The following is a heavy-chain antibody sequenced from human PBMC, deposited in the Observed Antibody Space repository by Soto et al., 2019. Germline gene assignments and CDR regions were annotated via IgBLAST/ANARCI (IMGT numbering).Heavy chain of an antibody. CDR3: AKDLSGSYFRRGYYYGMEV. D-gene: IGHD1-26*01. CDR2: ISGSGGST. CDR1: GFTFSSYA. V-gene: IGHV3-23*01. Sequence: PGGSLRLSCAASGFTFSSYAMSWVRQAPGKGLEWVSAISGSGGSTYYADSVKGRFTISRDNSKNTLYLQMNSLRAEDTAVYYCAKDLSGSYFRRGYYYGMEVWGQGTTVTVSS. J-gene: IGHJ6*02.